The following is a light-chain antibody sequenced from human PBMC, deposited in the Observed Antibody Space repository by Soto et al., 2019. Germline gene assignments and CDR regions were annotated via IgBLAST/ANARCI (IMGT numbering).Light chain of an antibody. J-gene: IGKJ4*01. CDR1: QGIDTY. CDR2: AAS. V-gene: IGKV1-27*01. Sequence: DIQMTQSPSSLSASVGDRVTITCRASQGIDTYLAWYQQKPGRVPKLLIYAASTLQSGVPSRFSGSGSGTDFTLTISSLQPEDVATYYCQKYNSAPLTFGGGNKVEIK. CDR3: QKYNSAPLT.